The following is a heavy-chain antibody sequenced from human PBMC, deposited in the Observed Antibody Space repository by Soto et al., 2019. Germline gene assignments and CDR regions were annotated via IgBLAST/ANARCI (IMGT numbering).Heavy chain of an antibody. J-gene: IGHJ4*02. Sequence: EVQILESGGGLIQPGESLRLSCAASGFTFSTYTMSWVRQAPEKGLEWVSSISASGGSTYNADSVKGRFTIFIDSYNTTFFLNMSRLRADDTAVYYCASEVAVGLFDYWGQGTLVTVSS. CDR3: ASEVAVGLFDY. CDR2: ISASGGST. D-gene: IGHD6-19*01. V-gene: IGHV3-23*01. CDR1: GFTFSTYT.